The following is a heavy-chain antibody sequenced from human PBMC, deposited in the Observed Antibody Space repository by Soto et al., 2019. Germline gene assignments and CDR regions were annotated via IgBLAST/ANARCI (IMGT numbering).Heavy chain of an antibody. V-gene: IGHV4-59*08. CDR1: GGSISSYY. Sequence: SETLSLTCTVSGGSISSYYWSWIRQPPGKGLEWIGYIYYSGSTNYNPSLKSRVTISVDTSKNQFSLKLSSVTAADTAVYYCARLGTNAYDYFYILGGYWYYFDYWGRGTLVTVSA. CDR2: IYYSGST. CDR3: ARLGTNAYDYFYILGGYWYYFDY. D-gene: IGHD3-9*01. J-gene: IGHJ4*02.